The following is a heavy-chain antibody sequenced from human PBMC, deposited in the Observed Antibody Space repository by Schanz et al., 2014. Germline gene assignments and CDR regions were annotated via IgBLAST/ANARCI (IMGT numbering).Heavy chain of an antibody. V-gene: IGHV3-9*01. CDR2: ISWNSGTA. CDR3: ARAPPPYSSSPYYWYYGMDV. D-gene: IGHD6-6*01. CDR1: GFTFDDYA. Sequence: EVQLVESGGGLVQPGRSLRLSCAASGFTFDDYAMHWVRQAPGKGLEYVSGISWNSGTAVYADSVKGRFTISRDNAKNSLYLKMNSLRAEDPAVYYCARAPPPYSSSPYYWYYGMDVWGQGTTVTVSS. J-gene: IGHJ6*02.